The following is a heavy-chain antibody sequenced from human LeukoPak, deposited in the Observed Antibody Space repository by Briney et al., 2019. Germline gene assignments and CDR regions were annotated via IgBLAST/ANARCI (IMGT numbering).Heavy chain of an antibody. D-gene: IGHD2-21*02. Sequence: QAGGSLRLSCAASGFTFSTYGMTWVRQAPGKGLEWVSAISGSGGSTYYADSVKGRFTVSRDNSKNTLYVQMKSLRAEDTAVYYCAKDFVVVPGNVNYFDYWGQGTLVTVSS. J-gene: IGHJ4*02. CDR3: AKDFVVVPGNVNYFDY. CDR2: ISGSGGST. V-gene: IGHV3-23*01. CDR1: GFTFSTYG.